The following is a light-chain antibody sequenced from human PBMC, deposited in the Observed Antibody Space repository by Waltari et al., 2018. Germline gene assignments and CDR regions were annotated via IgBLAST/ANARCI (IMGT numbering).Light chain of an antibody. CDR1: QSVLYSSNNKNY. CDR3: QQYYSIPIT. CDR2: WAS. J-gene: IGKJ5*01. Sequence: INCKSSQSVLYSSNNKNYLAWYQQKPGQPPKLLIYWASTRESGVPDRFSGSGSGTDFTLTISSLQAEDVAVYYCQQYYSIPITFGQGTRLEIK. V-gene: IGKV4-1*01.